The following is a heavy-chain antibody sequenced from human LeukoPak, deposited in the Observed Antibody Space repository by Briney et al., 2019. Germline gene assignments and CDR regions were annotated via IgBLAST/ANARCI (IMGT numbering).Heavy chain of an antibody. D-gene: IGHD2-2*03. V-gene: IGHV3-74*01. CDR2: INSDGTST. CDR1: GFTFSNYW. Sequence: GGSLRLSCVASGFTFSNYWMHWVRQAPGEGLVWVSRINSDGTSTRYADSVKGRFTISGDNAKSTVDLQMNSLRAEDTAVYYCATGYCSGTSCSSRDYWGQGTLVTVSS. CDR3: ATGYCSGTSCSSRDY. J-gene: IGHJ4*02.